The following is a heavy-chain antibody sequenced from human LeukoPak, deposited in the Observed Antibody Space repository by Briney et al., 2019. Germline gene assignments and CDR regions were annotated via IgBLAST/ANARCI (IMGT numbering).Heavy chain of an antibody. CDR3: VGLLSVEDQLTEPYYFDY. J-gene: IGHJ4*02. CDR1: GFTFSSYS. V-gene: IGHV3-21*01. CDR2: ISSSSSYI. D-gene: IGHD2-2*01. Sequence: GGSLRLSCAASGFTFSSYSMNWVRQAPGKGLEWVSSISSSSSYIYYADSVKGRFTISRDNAKNSLYLQMNSLRAEDTAVYYCVGLLSVEDQLTEPYYFDYWGQGTLVTVSS.